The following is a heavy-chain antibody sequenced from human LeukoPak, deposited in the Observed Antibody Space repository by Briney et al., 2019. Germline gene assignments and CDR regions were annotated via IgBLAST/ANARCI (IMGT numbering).Heavy chain of an antibody. CDR2: VSHTGTT. J-gene: IGHJ5*02. V-gene: IGHV4-39*01. CDR1: AYSISSLDYY. CDR3: GRHLTWAIAVSLRYVDP. D-gene: IGHD7-27*01. Sequence: SDTLSLTCTVSAYSISSLDYYWAWIRPPPGKGLEWFGSVSHTGTTYYQPSLKSRVTLSVDTSKNHFSLKLAAATPADTAVYSWGRHLTWAIAVSLRYVDPWGQGTLVTVSS.